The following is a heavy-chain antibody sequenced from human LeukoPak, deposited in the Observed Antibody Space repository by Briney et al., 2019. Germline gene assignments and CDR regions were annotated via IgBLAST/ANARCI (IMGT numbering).Heavy chain of an antibody. J-gene: IGHJ5*02. CDR2: INHSGST. CDR1: GGSFSGYY. D-gene: IGHD2-8*01. V-gene: IGHV4-34*01. Sequence: KPSETLSLTCAVYGGSFSGYYWSWIRQSPGKGLEWIGEINHSGSTNHNPSLKSRVTISVDTSKNQFSLKLSSVTAADTAVYYCARGRLYCTNGVCSTGWFDPWGQGTLVTVSS. CDR3: ARGRLYCTNGVCSTGWFDP.